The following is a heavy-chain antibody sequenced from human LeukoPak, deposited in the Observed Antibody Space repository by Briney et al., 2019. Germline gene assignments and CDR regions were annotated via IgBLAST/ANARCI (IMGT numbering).Heavy chain of an antibody. Sequence: KSGGSLRLSCAASGFTFSSYSMNWVRQAPGKGLEWVSSISSSSSYIYYADSVKGRFTISRDNAKNTLYLQMNSLRAEDTAMYYCARHASTHYFDSWGQGTLVTVSS. V-gene: IGHV3-21*01. CDR3: ARHASTHYFDS. J-gene: IGHJ4*02. CDR1: GFTFSSYS. CDR2: ISSSSSYI. D-gene: IGHD2/OR15-2a*01.